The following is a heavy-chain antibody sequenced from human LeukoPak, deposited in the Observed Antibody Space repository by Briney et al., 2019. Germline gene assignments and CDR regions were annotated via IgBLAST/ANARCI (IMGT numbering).Heavy chain of an antibody. D-gene: IGHD6-13*01. Sequence: VSYISSISSIIYYADSVKGRFSISRDKASNSLYLLMNSLRAEDTAVYYCTRSRPGTEAGQPNFDYWGQGTLVTVSS. CDR3: TRSRPGTEAGQPNFDY. CDR2: ISSISSII. J-gene: IGHJ4*02. V-gene: IGHV3-48*01.